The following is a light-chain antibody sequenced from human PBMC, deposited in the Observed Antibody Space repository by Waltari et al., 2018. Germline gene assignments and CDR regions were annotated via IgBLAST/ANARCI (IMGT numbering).Light chain of an antibody. Sequence: EIVLTQSPATLSLSPGERATLSCRASQSDSSYLAWYQQKPGQAPRLLIYDAYTRATGIPARFSGSGVGTEFALTISGLQPDDFATYFCQQYNSFFRTFGQGTKVEIK. V-gene: IGKV3-11*01. CDR3: QQYNSFFRT. CDR1: QSDSSY. CDR2: DAY. J-gene: IGKJ1*01.